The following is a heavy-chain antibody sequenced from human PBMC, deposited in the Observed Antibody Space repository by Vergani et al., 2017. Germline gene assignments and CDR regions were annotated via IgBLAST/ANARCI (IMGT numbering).Heavy chain of an antibody. D-gene: IGHD2-2*01. CDR1: GGTFSSYA. J-gene: IGHJ6*02. V-gene: IGHV1-69*01. Sequence: QVKLVQSGAEVKKPGSSVKVSCKASGGTFSSYAISWVRQAPGQGLEWMGGIIPIFGTANYAQKFQGRVPITADESTSTAYMELSSLRSEDTAVYYGASKVDIVVVPAATEGYYYGMDVWGQGTTVTVSS. CDR2: IIPIFGTA. CDR3: ASKVDIVVVPAATEGYYYGMDV.